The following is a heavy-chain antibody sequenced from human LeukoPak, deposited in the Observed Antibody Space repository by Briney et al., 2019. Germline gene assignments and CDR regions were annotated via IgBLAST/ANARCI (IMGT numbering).Heavy chain of an antibody. CDR2: INHSGST. CDR3: ARLRNSHYYGSGSYRYYFDY. V-gene: IGHV4-34*01. J-gene: IGHJ4*02. Sequence: PSETLSLTCAVYGGSFSGYYWSWIRQPPGKGLEWIGEINHSGSTNYNPSLKSRVTISVDTSKNQFSLKLSSVTAADTAVYYCARLRNSHYYGSGSYRYYFDYWGQGTLVTVSS. D-gene: IGHD3-10*01. CDR1: GGSFSGYY.